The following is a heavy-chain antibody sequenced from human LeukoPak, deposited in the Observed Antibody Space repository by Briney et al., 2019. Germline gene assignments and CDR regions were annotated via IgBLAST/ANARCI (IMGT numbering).Heavy chain of an antibody. CDR3: ARGFSGWYSFDS. CDR2: MNPNSGNT. CDR1: GYTFTSYD. V-gene: IGHV1-8*01. J-gene: IGHJ4*02. D-gene: IGHD6-19*01. Sequence: ASVKVSCKASGYTFTSYDINWVRQATGQGLDWMGWMNPNSGNTGYAQKFQGRVTMTRNTSISTAYMDLNSLRSDDMAVYYCARGFSGWYSFDSWGQGTLLAVSS.